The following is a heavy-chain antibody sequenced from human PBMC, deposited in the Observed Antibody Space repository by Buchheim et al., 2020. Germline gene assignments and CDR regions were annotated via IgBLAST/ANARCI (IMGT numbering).Heavy chain of an antibody. Sequence: QVQLRESGPGLVKSSETLSLTCTVSGGSVSSGSFYWSWIRQPPGKGLEWIGHIYYTGSTNYNPSLKSRVTISQDTSKNQFSLDLSSVTAADTAVYYCARVLSRYCSIYSCLNWFDPWGQGTL. V-gene: IGHV4-61*01. D-gene: IGHD2-2*01. CDR1: GGSVSSGSFY. CDR3: ARVLSRYCSIYSCLNWFDP. J-gene: IGHJ5*02. CDR2: IYYTGST.